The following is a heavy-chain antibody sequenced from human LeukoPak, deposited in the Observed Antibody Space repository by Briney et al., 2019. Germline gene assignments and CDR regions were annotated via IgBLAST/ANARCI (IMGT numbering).Heavy chain of an antibody. CDR1: GFTFSSYE. J-gene: IGHJ5*02. CDR3: ARDVGFWSGIDNWFDP. Sequence: PGGSLRLSCAASGFTFSSYEMNWVRQAPGKGLEWVSYISSSGSTIYYADSVKGRFTISRDNAKNSLYLQMNSLRAEDTAVYYCARDVGFWSGIDNWFDPWGQGTLVTVSS. CDR2: ISSSGSTI. D-gene: IGHD3-3*01. V-gene: IGHV3-48*03.